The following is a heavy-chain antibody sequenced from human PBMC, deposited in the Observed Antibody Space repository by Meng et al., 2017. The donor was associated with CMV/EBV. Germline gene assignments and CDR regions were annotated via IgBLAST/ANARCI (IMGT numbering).Heavy chain of an antibody. CDR2: ISYDGNFK. J-gene: IGHJ4*02. D-gene: IGHD1-26*01. CDR1: GFRCREYG. V-gene: IGHV3-30*18. Sequence: FGFRCREYGMHWVRQAPGKGLEWLAVISYDGNFKYYAGSVRDRFIISRDNSNNTVSLQLNALRIEDTAVYFCAKDRVGGGATTFGQWGQGTLVTVSS. CDR3: AKDRVGGGATTFGQ.